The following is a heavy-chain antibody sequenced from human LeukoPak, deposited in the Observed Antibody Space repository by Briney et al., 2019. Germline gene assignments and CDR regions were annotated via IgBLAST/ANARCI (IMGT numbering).Heavy chain of an antibody. D-gene: IGHD4-17*01. CDR1: GGSFSGYY. V-gene: IGHV4-34*01. CDR2: INHSGST. Sequence: SETLSLTCAVYGGSFSGYYWSWIRQPPGKGLEWIGEINHSGSTNYNPSLKSRVTISVDTSKNQFSLKLSSVTAADTAVYYCARVGATVTTDWFDLWGQGTLVTVSS. CDR3: ARVGATVTTDWFDL. J-gene: IGHJ5*02.